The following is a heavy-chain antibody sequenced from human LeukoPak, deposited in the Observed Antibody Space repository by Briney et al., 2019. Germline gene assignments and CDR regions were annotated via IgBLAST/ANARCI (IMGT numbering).Heavy chain of an antibody. J-gene: IGHJ5*02. CDR2: IYHSGST. CDR1: GGTISSGGYS. D-gene: IGHD2-2*02. V-gene: IGHV4-30-2*01. CDR3: ARETLYCSSTSCYSAWFDP. Sequence: SETLSLTCAVSGGTISSGGYSWRWHRQPPGQGLEWIRYIYHSGSTYYNPSLKSRVTISVDRSKNQFSLKLSSVTAADTAVYYCARETLYCSSTSCYSAWFDPWGQGTLVTVSS.